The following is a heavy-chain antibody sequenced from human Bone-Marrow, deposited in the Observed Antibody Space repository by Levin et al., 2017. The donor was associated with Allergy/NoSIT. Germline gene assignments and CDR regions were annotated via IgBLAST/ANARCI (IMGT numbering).Heavy chain of an antibody. Sequence: GESLKISCAASGFTFSSYAMHWVRQAPGKGLEWVAVISYDGSNKYYADSVKGRFTISRDNSKNTLYLQMNSLRAEDTAVYYCARVRAAPTLYYFDYWGQGTLVTVSS. V-gene: IGHV3-30*04. D-gene: IGHD6-25*01. CDR1: GFTFSSYA. CDR2: ISYDGSNK. J-gene: IGHJ4*02. CDR3: ARVRAAPTLYYFDY.